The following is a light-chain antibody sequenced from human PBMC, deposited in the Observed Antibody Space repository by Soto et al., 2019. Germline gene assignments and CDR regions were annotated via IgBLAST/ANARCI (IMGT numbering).Light chain of an antibody. J-gene: IGKJ2*01. V-gene: IGKV3-15*01. CDR2: GAS. Sequence: EIVMTQSPATLSVSPGERATLSCRASQTVASNLAWYQQKPGHAPRLLIHGASTRTTGVSARFSGSGSGTEFTLAISSLQSEDFAVYYCQQYHNWPPQYTFGQGTKLQIK. CDR1: QTVASN. CDR3: QQYHNWPPQYT.